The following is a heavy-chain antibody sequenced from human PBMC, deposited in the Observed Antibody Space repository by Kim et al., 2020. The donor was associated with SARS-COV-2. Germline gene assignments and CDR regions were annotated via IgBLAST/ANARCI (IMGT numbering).Heavy chain of an antibody. J-gene: IGHJ6*02. D-gene: IGHD3-3*02. CDR1: GFDFEDYA. CDR2: MSYNNGNT. CDR3: TREKISRIYYYYYGMGV. V-gene: IGHV3-9*01. Sequence: GGSLRLSCAASGFDFEDYAMHWVRQVPGKGLEWVAGMSYNNGNTAYADSVKGRFIISRDNAKRSLFLQMNGLTTEDTALYYCTREKISRIYYYYYGMGVWGQGTTVTVSS.